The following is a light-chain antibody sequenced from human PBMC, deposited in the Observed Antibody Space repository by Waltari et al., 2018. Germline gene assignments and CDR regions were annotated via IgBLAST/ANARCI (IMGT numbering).Light chain of an antibody. CDR2: GSS. Sequence: RDLAVCLDKPGHAPNVLLYGSSKRAPGTPDTFAGSGSGTDFSLTISRLEPEDFAIFFCQNYVRLPATCGQGTKVAIK. CDR3: QNYVRLPAT. J-gene: IGKJ1*01. V-gene: IGKV3-20*01. CDR1: RD.